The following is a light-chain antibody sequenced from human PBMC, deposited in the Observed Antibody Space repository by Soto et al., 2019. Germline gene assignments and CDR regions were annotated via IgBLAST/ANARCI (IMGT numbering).Light chain of an antibody. Sequence: QSALTQPPSASGSPGQSVTISCTGANSDVGSYIYVSWYQQHPGKAPKVIIYEVNKRPSGVPDRFSGSKSGNTASLTVSGLQAEDEADYYCSSYAGSNTRYLFGSGTKLTVL. CDR3: SSYAGSNTRYL. V-gene: IGLV2-8*01. CDR2: EVN. CDR1: NSDVGSYIY. J-gene: IGLJ1*01.